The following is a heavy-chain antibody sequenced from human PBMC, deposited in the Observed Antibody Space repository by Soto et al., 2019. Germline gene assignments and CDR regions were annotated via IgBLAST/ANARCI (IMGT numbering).Heavy chain of an antibody. CDR3: VKQTAPIGGYFDF. Sequence: PGGSLRLSCTASGIIFSNFGMSWVRQAPGKGLEWVSGFTSSGDTTYYVESVRGRFTISRDNSKSTLYLEMNGLRAEDTAMYYCVKQTAPIGGYFDFWGQGILVTVSS. CDR2: FTSSGDTT. V-gene: IGHV3-23*01. CDR1: GIIFSNFG. D-gene: IGHD3-16*01. J-gene: IGHJ4*02.